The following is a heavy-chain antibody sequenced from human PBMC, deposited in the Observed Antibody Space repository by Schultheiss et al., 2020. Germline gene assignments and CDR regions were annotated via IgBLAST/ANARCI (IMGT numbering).Heavy chain of an antibody. CDR1: GYTFTSYD. J-gene: IGHJ3*02. V-gene: IGHV1-18*01. CDR3: AGEALQLERRGDAFDI. Sequence: ASVKVSCKASGYTFTSYDINWVRQATGQGLEWIGWISAYNGNTNYAQKLQGRVTMTTDTSTSTAYMELRSLRSDDTAVYYCAGEALQLERRGDAFDIWGQGTMVTVSS. CDR2: ISAYNGNT. D-gene: IGHD1-1*01.